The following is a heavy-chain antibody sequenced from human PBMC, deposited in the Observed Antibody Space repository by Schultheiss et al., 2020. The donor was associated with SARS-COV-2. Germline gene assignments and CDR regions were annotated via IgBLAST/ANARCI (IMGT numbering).Heavy chain of an antibody. CDR2: INHSGST. J-gene: IGHJ4*02. CDR3: AREAESWAFDY. V-gene: IGHV4-34*01. Sequence: SETLSLTCAIYDGSLSGYYWSWIRQPPGKGLEWIGEINHSGSTNYNPSLKSRVTISVDTSKNQFSLKLSSVTAADTAVYYCAREAESWAFDYWGQGTLVTVSS. D-gene: IGHD6-13*01. CDR1: DGSLSGYY.